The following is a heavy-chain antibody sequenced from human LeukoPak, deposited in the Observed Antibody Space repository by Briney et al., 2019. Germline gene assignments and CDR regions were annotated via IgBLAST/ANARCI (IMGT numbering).Heavy chain of an antibody. D-gene: IGHD3-3*01. CDR3: AKVMGSGWSGYYTHDAFDI. J-gene: IGHJ3*02. Sequence: GGPLRLSCAASGFTFSSYEMNWVGQAPGKGVEWVSYISSSGSTIYYADSVKGRFTISRDNSKNTLYLQVNSLRAEDTAVYYCAKVMGSGWSGYYTHDAFDIWGQGTMVTVSS. V-gene: IGHV3-48*03. CDR1: GFTFSSYE. CDR2: ISSSGSTI.